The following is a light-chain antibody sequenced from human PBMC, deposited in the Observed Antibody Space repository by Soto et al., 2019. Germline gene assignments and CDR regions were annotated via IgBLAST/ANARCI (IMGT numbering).Light chain of an antibody. J-gene: IGKJ3*01. V-gene: IGKV1-5*03. CDR1: QSISTW. Sequence: DIQMTQSPSTLSASIGDRVTITCRASQSISTWLAWYQQKPGKAPNLLIYKASTLEGGVPSRFSGSGSGTESSPTISSLQPDGLATYYCEHYNSYPPTFGPGTKVEIK. CDR3: EHYNSYPPT. CDR2: KAS.